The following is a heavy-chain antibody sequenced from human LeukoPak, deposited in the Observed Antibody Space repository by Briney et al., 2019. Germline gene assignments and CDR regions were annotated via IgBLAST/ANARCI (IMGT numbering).Heavy chain of an antibody. CDR2: TRQDGSVK. CDR3: TRQTESDAYNRY. V-gene: IGHV3-7*05. D-gene: IGHD5-24*01. Sequence: PGGSLRPSCAAYGFTFSTFWMSWVRQAPGKGLEWVANTRQDGSVKNYVDSVKGRFTISRDNAKNSVYMQMNSLRAEDTAVYYCTRQTESDAYNRYWGQGTLVTVSS. CDR1: GFTFSTFW. J-gene: IGHJ4*02.